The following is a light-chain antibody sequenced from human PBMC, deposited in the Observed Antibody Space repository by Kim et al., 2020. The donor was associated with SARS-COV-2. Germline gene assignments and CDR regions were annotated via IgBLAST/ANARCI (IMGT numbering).Light chain of an antibody. V-gene: IGKV1-39*01. CDR1: QSIGNF. J-gene: IGKJ4*01. Sequence: DIQMTQSPSSLSAFVGDRVTISCRASQSIGNFLNWYQQKPGKAPKVMIFAASNLRNGVPSRFSGSGSGTDFTLTISSLQPEDFATYYCQQSYTIPLTFGGGTKVDIK. CDR2: AAS. CDR3: QQSYTIPLT.